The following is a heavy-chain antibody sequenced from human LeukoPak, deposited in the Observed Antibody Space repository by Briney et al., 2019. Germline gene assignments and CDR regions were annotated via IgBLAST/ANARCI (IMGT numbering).Heavy chain of an antibody. CDR3: AKRGVVIRVILVGFHKEAYYFDS. D-gene: IGHD3-22*01. CDR2: ISGSGGGT. Sequence: GGSLRLSCAVSGITLSNYGMSWVRQAPGKRLEWVAGISGSGGGTNYADSVKGRFTISRDRPKNTLFLQMNSLRAEDTAVYFCAKRGVVIRVILVGFHKEAYYFDSWGQGALVTVSS. J-gene: IGHJ4*02. CDR1: GITLSNYG. V-gene: IGHV3-23*01.